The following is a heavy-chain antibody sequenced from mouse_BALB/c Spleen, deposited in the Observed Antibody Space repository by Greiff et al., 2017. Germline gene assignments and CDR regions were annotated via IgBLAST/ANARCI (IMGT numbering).Heavy chain of an antibody. CDR2: IYPGDGDT. V-gene: IGHV1-80*01. CDR1: GYAFSSYW. CDR3: ARSGYGNPFDY. Sequence: QVQLQQSGAELVRPGSSVKISCKASGYAFSSYWMNWVKQRPGQGLEWIGQIYPGDGDTNYNGKFKGKATLTADKSSSTAYMQLSSLTSEDSAVYFCARSGYGNPFDYWGQGTTLTVSS. J-gene: IGHJ2*01. D-gene: IGHD2-1*01.